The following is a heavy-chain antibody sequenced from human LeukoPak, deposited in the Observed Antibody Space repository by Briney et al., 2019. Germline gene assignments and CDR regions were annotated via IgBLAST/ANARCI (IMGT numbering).Heavy chain of an antibody. CDR3: ARDLGIAARPDY. J-gene: IGHJ4*02. CDR2: IYYSGST. V-gene: IGHV4-59*01. CDR1: GGSISSYY. D-gene: IGHD6-6*01. Sequence: SETLSLTCTVSGGSISSYYWSWIRQPPGKGLEWIGYIYYSGSTNYNPSLKSRVTISVDTSKNQFSLKLSSVTAADTAVYYCARDLGIAARPDYWGQGTLVTVSS.